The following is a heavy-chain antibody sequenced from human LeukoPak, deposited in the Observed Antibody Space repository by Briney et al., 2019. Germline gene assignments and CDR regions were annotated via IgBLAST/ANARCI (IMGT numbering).Heavy chain of an antibody. Sequence: ASVKVSCKASGYTFTSYGISWVRQAPGQGREWMGWISAYNGNTNYAQKLQGRVTMTTDTSTSTAYMELRSLRSDDTAVYYCARSQRSWDYYDSSGYYYFDYWGQGTLVTVSS. D-gene: IGHD3-22*01. J-gene: IGHJ4*02. V-gene: IGHV1-18*01. CDR1: GYTFTSYG. CDR3: ARSQRSWDYYDSSGYYYFDY. CDR2: ISAYNGNT.